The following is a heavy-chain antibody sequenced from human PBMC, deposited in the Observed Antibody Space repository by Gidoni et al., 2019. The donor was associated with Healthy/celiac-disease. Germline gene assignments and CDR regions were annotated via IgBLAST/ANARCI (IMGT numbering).Heavy chain of an antibody. CDR2: ISSSSSYI. J-gene: IGHJ6*02. CDR1: GFTFSSYS. Sequence: EVQLVASGGGLVKPGGSLRLSCAASGFTFSSYSMNWVRQAPGKGLEWVSSISSSSSYIYYADSVKGRFTISRDNAKNSLYLQMNSLRAEDTAVYYCARDASFANYYYGMDVWGQGTTVTVSS. D-gene: IGHD3-3*01. V-gene: IGHV3-21*01. CDR3: ARDASFANYYYGMDV.